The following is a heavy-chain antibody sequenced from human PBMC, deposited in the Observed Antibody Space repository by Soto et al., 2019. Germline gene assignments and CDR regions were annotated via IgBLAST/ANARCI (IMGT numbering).Heavy chain of an antibody. CDR3: AKTTGDYPLYWYFDL. V-gene: IGHV3-30*18. CDR1: GFTFSSYG. D-gene: IGHD4-17*01. CDR2: ISYDGSNK. J-gene: IGHJ2*01. Sequence: QEQLVESGGGVVQPGRSLRLTCAGSGFTFSSYGMHWVRQAPGKGLEWVAIISYDGSNKYYADSVKGRFTISRDNSKNTLYLKMNSLRAEDTAVYYCAKTTGDYPLYWYFDLWGRGTLVTVSS.